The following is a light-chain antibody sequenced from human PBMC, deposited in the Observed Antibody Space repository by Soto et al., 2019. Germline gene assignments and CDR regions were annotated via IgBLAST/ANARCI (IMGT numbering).Light chain of an antibody. Sequence: QSVLTQPPSASGSPGQSVTISCIGTSSGVGGYNYVSWYQQHPGKAPKLMIYEVSKRPSGVPDRFSGSKSGNTASLTVSGLHAEDEANYYCSSYAASNNLGVFGGGTKVTVL. V-gene: IGLV2-8*01. J-gene: IGLJ2*01. CDR2: EVS. CDR3: SSYAASNNLGV. CDR1: SSGVGGYNY.